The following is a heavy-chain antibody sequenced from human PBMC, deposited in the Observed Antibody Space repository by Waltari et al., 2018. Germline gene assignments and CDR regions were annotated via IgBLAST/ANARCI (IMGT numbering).Heavy chain of an antibody. D-gene: IGHD3-22*01. CDR2: ISWDGGST. CDR3: AKDGRYYDSSGYPSD. V-gene: IGHV3-43D*04. J-gene: IGHJ4*02. Sequence: APGKGLEWVSLISWDGGSTYYADSVKGRFTISRDNSKNSLYLQMNSLRAEDTALYYCAKDGRYYDSSGYPSDWGQGTLVTVSS.